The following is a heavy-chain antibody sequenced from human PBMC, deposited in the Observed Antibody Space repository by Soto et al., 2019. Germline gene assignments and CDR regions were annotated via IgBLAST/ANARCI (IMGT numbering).Heavy chain of an antibody. J-gene: IGHJ4*02. Sequence: ASVKVSCKASGYTFTDYYMHWVRQAPGQGLEWMGWINPKSGGTMYPQKFQGRVTMTWDTSISTAYMALTRLRSDDTAVYYCERDLAKGGGSAGFDYWGQGTRVTV. V-gene: IGHV1-2*02. CDR3: ERDLAKGGGSAGFDY. D-gene: IGHD1-26*01. CDR1: GYTFTDYY. CDR2: INPKSGGT.